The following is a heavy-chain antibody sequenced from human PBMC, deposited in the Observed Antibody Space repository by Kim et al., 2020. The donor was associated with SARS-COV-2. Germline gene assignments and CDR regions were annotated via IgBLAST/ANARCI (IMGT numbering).Heavy chain of an antibody. CDR2: IIPIFGTA. CDR3: ARGGRWGSGPVHYYYYGMDV. J-gene: IGHJ6*02. D-gene: IGHD1-26*01. Sequence: SVKVSCKASGGTFSSYAISWVRQAPGQGLEWMGGIIPIFGTANYAQKFQGRVTITADESTSTAYMELSSLRSADTAVYYCARGGRWGSGPVHYYYYGMDVWGQGTTVTVSS. CDR1: GGTFSSYA. V-gene: IGHV1-69*13.